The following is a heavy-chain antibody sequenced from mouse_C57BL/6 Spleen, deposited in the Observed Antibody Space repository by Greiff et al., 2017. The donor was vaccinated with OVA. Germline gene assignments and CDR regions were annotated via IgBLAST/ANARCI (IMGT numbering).Heavy chain of an antibody. V-gene: IGHV1-15*01. CDR3: TRRTVVPYFDY. CDR1: GYTFTDYE. D-gene: IGHD1-1*01. CDR2: IDPETGGT. Sequence: VKLQESGAELVRPGASVTLSCKASGYTFTDYEMHWVKQTPVHGLEWIGAIDPETGGTAYNQKFKGKAILTADKSSSTAYMELRSLTSEDSAVYYCTRRTVVPYFDYWGQGTTLTVSS. J-gene: IGHJ2*01.